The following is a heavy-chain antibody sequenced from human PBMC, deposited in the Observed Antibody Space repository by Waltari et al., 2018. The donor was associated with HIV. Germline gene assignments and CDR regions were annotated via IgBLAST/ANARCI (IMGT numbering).Heavy chain of an antibody. D-gene: IGHD2-2*01. Sequence: QVQLQESGPGLVKPSETLSLTCAVSGYSISSGYYWGWIRQPPGKGLEWIGSIYHRGSTYYNPSLKSRVTISGDTAKNQFSLRLSSVTAADTAVYYCARALGYCSSTSCGESRTFDYWGQGTLVTVSS. CDR3: ARALGYCSSTSCGESRTFDY. CDR1: GYSISSGYY. J-gene: IGHJ4*02. V-gene: IGHV4-38-2*01. CDR2: IYHRGST.